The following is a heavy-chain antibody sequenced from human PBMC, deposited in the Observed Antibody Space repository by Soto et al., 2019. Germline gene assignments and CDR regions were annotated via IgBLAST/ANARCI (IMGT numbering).Heavy chain of an antibody. CDR1: GYAFIGYY. CDR3: ARDRGDCGGGSCLSGGILWDNWFDP. Sequence: QVQLVQSGAEVKKPGASVKVSCKASGYAFIGYYMHWVRQAPGQGLEWMGIINPSGGSTTYPQKFQGRVTMTRETSRGTVYMELGSLGSEDAAVYYCARDRGDCGGGSCLSGGILWDNWFDPWGQGTLVTVSS. V-gene: IGHV1-46*01. CDR2: INPSGGST. J-gene: IGHJ5*02. D-gene: IGHD2-15*01.